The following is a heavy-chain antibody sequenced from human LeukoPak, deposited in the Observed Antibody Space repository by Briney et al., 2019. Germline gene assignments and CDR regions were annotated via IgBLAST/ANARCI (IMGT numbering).Heavy chain of an antibody. Sequence: SETLSHTCTVSGDSISSDYWSWLRQPPGKGLEWIGFINNRGTTSYNPSLKSRVTISRDMSKNQYALMLSSVSAADTAVYYCARYRDGDRDISLDIWGQGTLVTVSS. D-gene: IGHD4-17*01. CDR3: ARYRDGDRDISLDI. J-gene: IGHJ4*02. CDR2: INNRGTT. CDR1: GDSISSDY. V-gene: IGHV4-59*08.